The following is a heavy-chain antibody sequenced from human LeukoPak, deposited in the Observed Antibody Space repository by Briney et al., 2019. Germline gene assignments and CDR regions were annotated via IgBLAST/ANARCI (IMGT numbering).Heavy chain of an antibody. CDR1: GFTFSSYT. CDR2: ISTSSSYI. CDR3: ARDSDSSNYYYYYYMDV. Sequence: TGGSLRLSCAASGFTFSSYTMNWVRQAPGKGLEWVSFISTSSSYIYYADSVKGRFTISRDNAKNSLYLQMNSLRAEDTAVYYCARDSDSSNYYYYYYMDVWGKGTTVTISS. D-gene: IGHD6-13*01. V-gene: IGHV3-21*01. J-gene: IGHJ6*03.